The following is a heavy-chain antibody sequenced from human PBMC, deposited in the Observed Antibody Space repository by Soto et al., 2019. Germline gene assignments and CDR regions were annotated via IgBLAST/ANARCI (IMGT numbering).Heavy chain of an antibody. V-gene: IGHV1-46*01. Sequence: GASVKVSCKTSGYTFTSYYIHWVRQAPGQGLEWMGIVSPSGGSTSYAQKFQGRVTMTRDTSTSTVYMELSSLRSEDTAVYYCARDDYYDSSGFWFDPWGQGTLVTVSS. CDR1: GYTFTSYY. J-gene: IGHJ5*02. CDR3: ARDDYYDSSGFWFDP. CDR2: VSPSGGST. D-gene: IGHD3-22*01.